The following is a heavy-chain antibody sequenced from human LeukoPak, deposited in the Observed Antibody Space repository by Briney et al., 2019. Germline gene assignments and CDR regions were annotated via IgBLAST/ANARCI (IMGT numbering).Heavy chain of an antibody. D-gene: IGHD2-2*01. J-gene: IGHJ3*02. Sequence: GGSLRLSCAASGFTVSSNYMSWVRQAPGKGLEWVSVIYSGGSTYYADSVKGRFTISRDNSKNTLYLQMNSLRAEDTAVYYCASASRDCSSTSCYRPHAFDIWGQGTMVTVSS. CDR1: GFTVSSNY. V-gene: IGHV3-66*01. CDR2: IYSGGST. CDR3: ASASRDCSSTSCYRPHAFDI.